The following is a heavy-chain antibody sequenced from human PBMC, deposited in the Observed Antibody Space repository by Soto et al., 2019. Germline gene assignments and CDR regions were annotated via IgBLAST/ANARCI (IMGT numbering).Heavy chain of an antibody. CDR2: IDYSGST. Sequence: PSETLSLTCTVSGGSIGTYYWSWIRQPPGKGLEWIGYIDYSGSTNYNPSLKSRVTTSIDTSKSQFSLRLNSVTAADTAVYFCARARGSFGRVDASDIWGQGTMVTVSS. CDR1: GGSIGTYY. CDR3: ARARGSFGRVDASDI. D-gene: IGHD1-26*01. V-gene: IGHV4-59*01. J-gene: IGHJ3*02.